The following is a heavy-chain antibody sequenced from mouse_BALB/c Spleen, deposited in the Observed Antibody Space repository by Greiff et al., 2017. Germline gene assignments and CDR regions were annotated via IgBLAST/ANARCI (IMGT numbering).Heavy chain of an antibody. D-gene: IGHD1-1*01. CDR3: ARKNYGSSYWYFDV. Sequence: VKLQQSGPGLVQPSQILSITCTVSGFSLTSYGVHWVRQSPGKGLEWLGVIWSGGSTDYNAAFISRLSISKDNSTSQVFFKMNSLQANDTAIYYCARKNYGSSYWYFDVWGAGTTVTVSS. J-gene: IGHJ1*01. V-gene: IGHV2-2*02. CDR2: IWSGGST. CDR1: GFSLTSYG.